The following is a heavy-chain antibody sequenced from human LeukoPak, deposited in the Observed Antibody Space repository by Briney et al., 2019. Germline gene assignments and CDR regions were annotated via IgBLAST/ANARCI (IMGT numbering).Heavy chain of an antibody. Sequence: SETLSLTCAVYGGSFSGYYWSWIRQPPGKGLEWIGEINHSGSTNYNPSLKSRVTISVDTSKNQFSLKLSSVTAADTAVYYCARPSLAARRGNYMDVWGKGTTVTVSS. D-gene: IGHD6-6*01. CDR1: GGSFSGYY. J-gene: IGHJ6*03. V-gene: IGHV4-34*01. CDR2: INHSGST. CDR3: ARPSLAARRGNYMDV.